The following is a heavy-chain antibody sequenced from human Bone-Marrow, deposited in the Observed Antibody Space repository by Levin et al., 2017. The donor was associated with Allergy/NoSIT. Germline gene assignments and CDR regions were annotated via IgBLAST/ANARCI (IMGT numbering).Heavy chain of an antibody. CDR2: INPHSGAT. D-gene: IGHD4-17*01. J-gene: IGHJ5*02. CDR3: ARGLFNYDSVTYTNPSWFDP. V-gene: IGHV1-2*02. Sequence: GESLKISCKASGYTFTGYYLHWVRQAPGQGLEWMGSINPHSGATDYAQKFQVGVTMTRDTSISTAYMELTRLKSDDTAMYYCARGLFNYDSVTYTNPSWFDPWGQGTLVTVSS. CDR1: GYTFTGYY.